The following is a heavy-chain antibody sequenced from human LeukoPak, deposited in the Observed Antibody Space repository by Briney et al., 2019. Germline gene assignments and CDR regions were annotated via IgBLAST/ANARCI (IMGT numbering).Heavy chain of an antibody. J-gene: IGHJ4*02. Sequence: SETLSLTCTVSGYSISSGYYWGWIRQPPGKGLVCIGSIYYSGSTYYNPSLESRVAISVDKSKNQFSVRLTSVTAADTAVFYCAAIAVAGTIAYWGQGTLVTVSS. CDR3: AAIAVAGTIAY. CDR1: GYSISSGYY. V-gene: IGHV4-38-2*02. CDR2: IYYSGST. D-gene: IGHD6-19*01.